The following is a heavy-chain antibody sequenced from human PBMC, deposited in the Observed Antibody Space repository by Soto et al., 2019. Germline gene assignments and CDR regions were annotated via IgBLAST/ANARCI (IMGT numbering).Heavy chain of an antibody. Sequence: PSETLSLTCAVYGGSFSGYYWSWIRQPPGKGLEWIGEINHSGSTNYNPSLKSRVTISVDTSKNQFSLKLSSVTAADTAVYYCARGSGYDLPYGMDVWGQGTTVTV. CDR3: ARGSGYDLPYGMDV. V-gene: IGHV4-34*01. D-gene: IGHD5-12*01. CDR1: GGSFSGYY. J-gene: IGHJ6*02. CDR2: INHSGST.